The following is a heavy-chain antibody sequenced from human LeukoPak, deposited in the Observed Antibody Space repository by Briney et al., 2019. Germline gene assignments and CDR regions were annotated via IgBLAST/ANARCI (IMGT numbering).Heavy chain of an antibody. Sequence: PSETLSLTCTVSGGSISSSSYYWGWIRQPPGRGLEWIGSIYYSGSTYYNPSLKSRVTISVDTSKNQFSLKLSSVTAADTAVYYCARLVVLTGYYLPNFDYWGQGTLVTVSS. D-gene: IGHD3-9*01. J-gene: IGHJ4*02. CDR1: GGSISSSSYY. CDR3: ARLVVLTGYYLPNFDY. V-gene: IGHV4-39*01. CDR2: IYYSGST.